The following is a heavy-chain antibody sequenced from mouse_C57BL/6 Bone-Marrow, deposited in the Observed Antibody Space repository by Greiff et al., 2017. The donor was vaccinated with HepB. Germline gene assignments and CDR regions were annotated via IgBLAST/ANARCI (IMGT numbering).Heavy chain of an antibody. CDR3: ARRGGIYYDYDDAMDY. Sequence: QVQLQQPGAELVRPGSSVKLSCKASGYTFTSYWMHWVKQRPIQGLEWIGNIDPSDSETHYNQKFKDKATLTVDKSSSTAYMQLSSLTSEDSAVYYCARRGGIYYDYDDAMDYWGQGTSVTVSS. V-gene: IGHV1-52*01. J-gene: IGHJ4*01. D-gene: IGHD2-4*01. CDR1: GYTFTSYW. CDR2: IDPSDSET.